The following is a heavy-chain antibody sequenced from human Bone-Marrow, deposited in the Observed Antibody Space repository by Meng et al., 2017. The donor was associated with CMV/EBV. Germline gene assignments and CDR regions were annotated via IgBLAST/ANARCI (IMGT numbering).Heavy chain of an antibody. CDR3: ARELSITIFGVHYYFDY. Sequence: SETLSLTCTVSGGSISSYYWSWIRQPAGKGLEWIGRIYTSGSTNYNPSLKSRVTMSVDTSKNQFSLKLSSVTAADTAVYYCARELSITIFGVHYYFDYWGQGTLVTVSS. CDR1: GGSISSYY. D-gene: IGHD3-3*01. CDR2: IYTSGST. V-gene: IGHV4-4*07. J-gene: IGHJ4*02.